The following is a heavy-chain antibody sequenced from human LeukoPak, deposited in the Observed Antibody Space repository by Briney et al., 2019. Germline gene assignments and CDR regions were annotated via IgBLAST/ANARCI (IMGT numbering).Heavy chain of an antibody. Sequence: PGGSLRLSCAASGFTFSDYYMSWIRQAPGKGLEWVSYINGSGSTIYYADSVKGRFTISRDNAKNSLYLQMNSLRAEDTAVYYCTRDPPRYYYDDSGYSYWGQGTLVTVSS. V-gene: IGHV3-11*01. CDR2: INGSGSTI. CDR1: GFTFSDYY. CDR3: TRDPPRYYYDDSGYSY. J-gene: IGHJ4*02. D-gene: IGHD3-22*01.